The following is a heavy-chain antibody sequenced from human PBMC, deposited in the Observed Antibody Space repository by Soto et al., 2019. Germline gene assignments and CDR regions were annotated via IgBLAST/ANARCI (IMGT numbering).Heavy chain of an antibody. D-gene: IGHD3-9*01. CDR2: IRNNGGAA. Sequence: QVQLQESGPGLVTPSGTLSHTCAVSSGSIFSSNWWSWVRLPPGKGLEWIGEIRNNGGAANYNPSLRSRVIISVDTSKNEFSLTLFSVTAADTAVYYCASHLVMTGTRGFDHWGLGTLVTVSS. V-gene: IGHV4-4*02. J-gene: IGHJ4*02. CDR1: SGSIFSSNW. CDR3: ASHLVMTGTRGFDH.